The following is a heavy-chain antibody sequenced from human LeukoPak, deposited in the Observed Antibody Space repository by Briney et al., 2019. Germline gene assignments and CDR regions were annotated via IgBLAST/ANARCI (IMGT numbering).Heavy chain of an antibody. D-gene: IGHD3-22*01. V-gene: IGHV3-74*01. Sequence: PGGSLRLSCAASGFTFSSYWMHWVRQAPGKGLVWVSRINSDGSNTSYADSVKGRFTISRDNAKNTLYLQMNSLRAEDTAAYYCARDESRIGPSNWFDPWGQGTLVTVSS. CDR1: GFTFSSYW. CDR2: INSDGSNT. J-gene: IGHJ5*02. CDR3: ARDESRIGPSNWFDP.